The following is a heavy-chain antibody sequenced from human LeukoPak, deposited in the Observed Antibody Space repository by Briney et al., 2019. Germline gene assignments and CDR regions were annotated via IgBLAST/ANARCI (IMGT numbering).Heavy chain of an antibody. J-gene: IGHJ3*01. CDR3: PTCPASCYANAFDV. CDR1: AVSFSSYA. CDR2: INGGGDAT. V-gene: IGHV3-23*01. Sequence: GGSLRLSCAASAVSFSSYAMSRVHQAPGKGLDWVSAINGGGDATEYTDSVKGRFTISRDNSKNTLYLQMNSQRRAAKTVYYCPTCPASCYANAFDVWGRGTLLTVSS. D-gene: IGHD2-2*01.